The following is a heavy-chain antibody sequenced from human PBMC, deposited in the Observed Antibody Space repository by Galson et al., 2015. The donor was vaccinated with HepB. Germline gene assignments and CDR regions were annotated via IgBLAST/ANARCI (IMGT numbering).Heavy chain of an antibody. CDR3: ARDGGFWTGDNYMDVWGKGTTVTVSSGSASAPTLFPLVSCENAFDI. D-gene: IGHD3/OR15-3a*01. CDR1: GFTFSNYW. V-gene: IGHV3-74*01. Sequence: SLRLSCAASGFTFSNYWMHWVSQAPGKGLVWVSHINSDGSSTRYADSVKGRFTISRDNAKNTLYLQMNSLRPEDTAVYYCARDGGFWTGDNYMDVWGKGTTVTVSSGSASAPTLFPLVSCENAFDIWGQGTMVTVSS. CDR2: INSDGSST. J-gene: IGHJ3*02.